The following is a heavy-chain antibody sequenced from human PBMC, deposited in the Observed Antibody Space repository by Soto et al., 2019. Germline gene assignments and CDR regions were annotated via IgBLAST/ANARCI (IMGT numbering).Heavy chain of an antibody. D-gene: IGHD1-26*01. CDR3: ARRKVSGSYYEYYYGMDV. Sequence: GGSLRLSCAASGFTFSSYGMHWVRQAPGKGLEWVAVIWYDGSNKYYADSVKGRFTISRDNSKNTLYLQMNSLRAEDTAVYYCARRKVSGSYYEYYYGMDVWGQGTTVNVSS. CDR1: GFTFSSYG. J-gene: IGHJ6*02. CDR2: IWYDGSNK. V-gene: IGHV3-33*01.